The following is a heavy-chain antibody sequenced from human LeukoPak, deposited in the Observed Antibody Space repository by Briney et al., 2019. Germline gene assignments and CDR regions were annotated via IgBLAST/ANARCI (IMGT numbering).Heavy chain of an antibody. Sequence: SQTLSLTCTVSGGSISSGGYSWSWIRQPPGKDLEWIGYIYHSGNTYYNPSLKSRVTISVDRSKNQFSLKLSSVTAADTAVYYCARDLAVGGLWFDPWGQGTLVTVPS. D-gene: IGHD2-2*01. J-gene: IGHJ5*02. CDR3: ARDLAVGGLWFDP. V-gene: IGHV4-30-2*01. CDR2: IYHSGNT. CDR1: GGSISSGGYS.